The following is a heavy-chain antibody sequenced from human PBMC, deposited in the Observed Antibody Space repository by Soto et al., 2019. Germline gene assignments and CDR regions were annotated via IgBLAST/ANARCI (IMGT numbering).Heavy chain of an antibody. V-gene: IGHV1-69*13. D-gene: IGHD2-2*01. CDR2: IIPIFGTP. Sequence: SVKVSCKASGGTFSSYAISWVRQAPGQGLEWLGGIIPIFGTPNYAQKFQRRVTITADESTSTAYMELSSLRSEDTAVYYCARGVVVPAATPRGVFGASDIWAPGTMVTVSS. CDR1: GGTFSSYA. J-gene: IGHJ3*02. CDR3: ARGVVVPAATPRGVFGASDI.